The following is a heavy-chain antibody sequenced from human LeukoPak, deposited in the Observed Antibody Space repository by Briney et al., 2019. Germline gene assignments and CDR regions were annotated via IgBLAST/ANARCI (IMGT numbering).Heavy chain of an antibody. D-gene: IGHD6-13*01. J-gene: IGHJ6*03. V-gene: IGHV1-69*05. CDR1: GGTFSSYA. CDR2: IIPIFGTA. Sequence: GASVKVSCKASGGTFSSYAISWVRQAPGQGLEWMGGIIPIFGTANYAQKFQGRVTITTDESTSTAYMELSSLRSEDTAVYYCARDRPAAAYRTQYYYYYMDVWGKGTTVTVSS. CDR3: ARDRPAAAYRTQYYYYYMDV.